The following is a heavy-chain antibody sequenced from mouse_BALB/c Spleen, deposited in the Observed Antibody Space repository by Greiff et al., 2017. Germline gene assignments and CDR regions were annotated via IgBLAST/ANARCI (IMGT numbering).Heavy chain of an antibody. J-gene: IGHJ3*01. CDR1: GFTFSSYA. CDR2: ISSGGSYT. D-gene: IGHD1-2*01. V-gene: IGHV5-9-4*01. Sequence: EVMLVESGGGLVKPGGSLKLSCAASGFTFSSYAMSWVRQSPEKRLEWVAEISSGGSYTYYPDTVTGRFTISRDNAKNTLYLEMSSLRSEDTAMYYCARDTTASWFAYWGQGTLVTVSA. CDR3: ARDTTASWFAY.